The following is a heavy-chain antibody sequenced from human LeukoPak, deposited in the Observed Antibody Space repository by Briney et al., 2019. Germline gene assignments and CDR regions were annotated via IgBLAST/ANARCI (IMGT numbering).Heavy chain of an antibody. CDR1: GXTFSGYW. Sequence: GGSLRLSCAASGXTFSGYWIHWVRQAPGKGLVWVSRINSDGSATVYADSVKGRFTISRDNAKNTLYLQMNSLTAEDTAVYYCAREGAPIAATGNRFDYWGQGTLVTVSS. CDR2: INSDGSAT. V-gene: IGHV3-74*01. J-gene: IGHJ4*02. CDR3: AREGAPIAATGNRFDY. D-gene: IGHD6-13*01.